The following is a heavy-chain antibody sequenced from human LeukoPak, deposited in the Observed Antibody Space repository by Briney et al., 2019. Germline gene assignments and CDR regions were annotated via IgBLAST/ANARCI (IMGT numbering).Heavy chain of an antibody. CDR2: INHSGST. D-gene: IGHD3-22*01. Sequence: PSETLSLTCAVYGGSFSGYYWSWIRQPPGKGLEWIGEINHSGSTNYNPSLKSRVTISVDTSKNQFSLKLSSVTAADTAVYYCARTPVYDSSGNHYYYYMDVWGKGTTVTVSS. CDR1: GGSFSGYY. V-gene: IGHV4-34*01. J-gene: IGHJ6*03. CDR3: ARTPVYDSSGNHYYYYMDV.